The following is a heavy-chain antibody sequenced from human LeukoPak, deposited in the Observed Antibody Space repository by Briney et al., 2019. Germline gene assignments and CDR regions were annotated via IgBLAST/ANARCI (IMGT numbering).Heavy chain of an antibody. V-gene: IGHV4-59*01. D-gene: IGHD4-11*01. J-gene: IGHJ5*02. CDR2: IYYSGRT. CDR3: ARSYSNWNNWFDP. Sequence: SETLSLTCTASGGSISSYYWSWVRQPPGKGLEWIGYIYYSGRTNYNPSLKNRLTISVDTSKNQFSLQLSTSPAPDPPALFYARSYSNWNNWFDPWGQGTLVTVSS. CDR1: GGSISSYY.